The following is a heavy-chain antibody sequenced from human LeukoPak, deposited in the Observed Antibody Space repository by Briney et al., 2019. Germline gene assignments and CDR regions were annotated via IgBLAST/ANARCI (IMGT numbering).Heavy chain of an antibody. Sequence: GGSLRLSCAVSGFTFSSYAMNWVRQAPGKGLEWVSAISGSGGSTYYADSVKGRFTISRDKSKNTLYLQMNSLRAEDTAVYYCAPVLRFLEYELDPWGQGTLVTVSS. D-gene: IGHD3-3*01. J-gene: IGHJ5*02. CDR2: ISGSGGST. CDR3: APVLRFLEYELDP. V-gene: IGHV3-23*01. CDR1: GFTFSSYA.